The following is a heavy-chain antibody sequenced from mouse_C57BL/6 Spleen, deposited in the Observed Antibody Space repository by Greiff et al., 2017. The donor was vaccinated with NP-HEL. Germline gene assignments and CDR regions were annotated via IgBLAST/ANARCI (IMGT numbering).Heavy chain of an antibody. Sequence: SGPELVKPGASVKIPCKASGYTFTDYNMDWVKQSHGKSLEWIGDINPNNGGTIYNQKFKGKATLTVDKSSSTAYMELRSLTSEDTAVYYCARRPEYYFDYWGQGTTLTVSS. CDR3: ARRPEYYFDY. CDR2: INPNNGGT. CDR1: GYTFTDYN. V-gene: IGHV1-18*01. J-gene: IGHJ2*01.